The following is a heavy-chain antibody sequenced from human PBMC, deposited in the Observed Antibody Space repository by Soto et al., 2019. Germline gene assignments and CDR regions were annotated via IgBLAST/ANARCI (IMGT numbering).Heavy chain of an antibody. J-gene: IGHJ6*02. V-gene: IGHV1-18*01. CDR2: ISGYNGDT. D-gene: IGHD2-8*01. CDR1: GYTFTRYG. Sequence: ASVKVSCKASGYTFTRYGIRWVRQDPGQGLEWMGWISGYNGDTNYAQKFQDRVSMTIDTSTGTAYMELRSLTSDDTAIYYCAKNGQPPYYYYGLDVWGQGTTVTVSS. CDR3: AKNGQPPYYYYGLDV.